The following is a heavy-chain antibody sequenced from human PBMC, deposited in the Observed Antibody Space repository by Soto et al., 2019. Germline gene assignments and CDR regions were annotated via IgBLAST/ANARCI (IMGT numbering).Heavy chain of an antibody. CDR3: TQLGAFDV. Sequence: EVQLVESGGALIQPGGSLILSCAASGFTVSNNYISWVRQAPGKGLEWVSLMYSGGSTHYANSVKGRFTISRDGSKNTVYLQMKSLTAAATAVSYCTQLGAFDVWGQGTMVTVSS. V-gene: IGHV3-53*01. CDR1: GFTVSNNY. CDR2: MYSGGST. J-gene: IGHJ3*01. D-gene: IGHD3-16*01.